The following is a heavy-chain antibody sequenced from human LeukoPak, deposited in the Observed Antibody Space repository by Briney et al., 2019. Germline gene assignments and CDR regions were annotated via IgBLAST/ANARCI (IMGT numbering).Heavy chain of an antibody. CDR2: IKDDGSQK. Sequence: GGSLRLSCAASGFTFSSNWMAGVGQAQGRGREGGGNIKDDGSQKYYVDSVKGRFTISRDNSKNTLYLQMNSLRAEDTAVYYCAKDLRGYGDYPGYWGQGTLVTVSS. V-gene: IGHV3-7*01. CDR1: GFTFSSNW. CDR3: AKDLRGYGDYPGY. J-gene: IGHJ4*02. D-gene: IGHD4-17*01.